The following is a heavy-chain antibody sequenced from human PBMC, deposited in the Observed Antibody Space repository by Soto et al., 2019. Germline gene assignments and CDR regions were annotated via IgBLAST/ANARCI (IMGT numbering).Heavy chain of an antibody. Sequence: SETLSLTCTVSGGSISSSSYYWGWIRQPPGKGLEWIGEIYYSGSTYYNPSLKSRVTISVDTSKNQFSLKLSSVTAADTAVYYCARGRQQWLVQGGWFDPWGQGTLVAVSS. V-gene: IGHV4-39*07. J-gene: IGHJ5*02. D-gene: IGHD6-19*01. CDR3: ARGRQQWLVQGGWFDP. CDR2: IYYSGST. CDR1: GGSISSSSYY.